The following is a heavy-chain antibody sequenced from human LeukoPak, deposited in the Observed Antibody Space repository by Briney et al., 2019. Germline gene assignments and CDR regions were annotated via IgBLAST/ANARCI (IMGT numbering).Heavy chain of an antibody. CDR2: INPNSGDT. D-gene: IGHD1-26*01. J-gene: IGHJ5*02. CDR1: GYIFTGYY. V-gene: IGHV1-2*02. Sequence: ASVKVSCKASGYIFTGYYMHWVRQAPGQGLEWMGWINPNSGDTNYAQKFQGRVTMTRDTSISTAYMELSRLRSEDTAVYYCARDNSVGDVAWWFDPWGQGTLVTVSS. CDR3: ARDNSVGDVAWWFDP.